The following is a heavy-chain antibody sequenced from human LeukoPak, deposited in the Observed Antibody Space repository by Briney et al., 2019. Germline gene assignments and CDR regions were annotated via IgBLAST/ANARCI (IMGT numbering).Heavy chain of an antibody. CDR2: ISSDENTK. D-gene: IGHD6-19*01. Sequence: GGSLRLSCAASGFTFSCCAIHWVRQAPGRGLEWVAVISSDENTKFYADSVKGRFTVYRDNSKKTVWLQMNSLRAEDTAVYYCAKKGGSSGRYDYLDYWGQGTLVTVTS. V-gene: IGHV3-30-3*02. CDR1: GFTFSCCA. J-gene: IGHJ4*02. CDR3: AKKGGSSGRYDYLDY.